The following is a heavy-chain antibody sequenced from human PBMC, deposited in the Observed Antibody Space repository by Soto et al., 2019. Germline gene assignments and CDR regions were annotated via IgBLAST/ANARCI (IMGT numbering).Heavy chain of an antibody. CDR3: SGCSGGACHQNYGMDA. CDR2: ISPSTSHI. CDR1: GFTFSSCT. J-gene: IGHJ6*02. D-gene: IGHD2-15*01. V-gene: IGHV3-21*01. Sequence: EVHLVESGGGLVKPGGSLRLSCAVSGFTFSSCTMNWVRQVPGKGLEWVSSISPSTSHIYYADSVKGRFTISRDNAKNSLFLQMNSLRAEDTAVYYCSGCSGGACHQNYGMDAWGQGTTVTVSS.